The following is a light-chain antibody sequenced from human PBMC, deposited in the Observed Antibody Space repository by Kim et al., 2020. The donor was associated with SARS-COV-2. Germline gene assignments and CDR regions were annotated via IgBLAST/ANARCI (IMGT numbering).Light chain of an antibody. Sequence: GQSITSSCTGTSRDIGGYDFVSWYQQQPGRAPKLLIYSSSDLTSGTSNRFSGSRSGNTASLTISGLQGDDEAYYYCSAYRGGDSIVFGGGTQLTVL. J-gene: IGLJ2*01. CDR1: SRDIGGYDF. V-gene: IGLV2-14*03. CDR3: SAYRGGDSIV. CDR2: SSS.